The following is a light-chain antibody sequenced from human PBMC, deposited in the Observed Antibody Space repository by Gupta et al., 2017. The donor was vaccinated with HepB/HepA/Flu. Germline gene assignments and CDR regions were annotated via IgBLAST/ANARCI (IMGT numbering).Light chain of an antibody. CDR1: QSLLYTNGYHY. V-gene: IGKV2-28*01. CDR2: LAS. Sequence: DIVMTQSHLSLLVTPGEPASIPCRSSQSLLYTNGYHYLDWSLQRPVHSPQLLIYLASHRASGVPDRFSGSASGTDFTLEISKVEADDVGIYYCMQPLEIPLTFGGGTKVEIK. CDR3: MQPLEIPLT. J-gene: IGKJ4*01.